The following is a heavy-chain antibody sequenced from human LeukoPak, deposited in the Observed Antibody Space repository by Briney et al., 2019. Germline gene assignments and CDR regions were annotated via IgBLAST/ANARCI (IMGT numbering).Heavy chain of an antibody. CDR3: ARTHYYGTGSYYPDAFDI. V-gene: IGHV1-2*02. Sequence: ASVKVSCKASGYTFTGYYMHWVRQAPGQGLEWMGWINPSSGGTSYAQKFQGRVTMTRDTSISTAYMELSRLRSDDTAVYYCARTHYYGTGSYYPDAFDIWGQGTMVTVSS. CDR2: INPSSGGT. CDR1: GYTFTGYY. J-gene: IGHJ3*02. D-gene: IGHD3-10*01.